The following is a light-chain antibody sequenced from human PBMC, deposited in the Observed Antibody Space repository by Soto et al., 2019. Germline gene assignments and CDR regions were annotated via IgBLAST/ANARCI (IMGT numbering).Light chain of an antibody. CDR1: HNDIGTYDY. J-gene: IGLJ1*01. V-gene: IGLV2-14*03. Sequence: QSALTQPTSVSGSPGQSITISCTGNHNDIGTYDYVSWYQQHPGRAPRLLIYGVTTRPSGISDRFSASKSGLTASLTISGLQPEDEADYYCSSFTSNRIYVFGPGTMVTVL. CDR3: SSFTSNRIYV. CDR2: GVT.